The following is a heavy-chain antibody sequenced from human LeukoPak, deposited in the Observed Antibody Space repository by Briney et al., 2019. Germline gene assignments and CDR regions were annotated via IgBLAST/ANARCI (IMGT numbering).Heavy chain of an antibody. V-gene: IGHV1-8*01. CDR2: MNPNSGNT. CDR3: ARRRSGSSGPPSDH. CDR1: GYTFTSYD. D-gene: IGHD6-6*01. Sequence: ASVKLSCKASGYTFTSYDINWVRQATGQGLEWMGWMNPNSGNTGYAQKFQGRVNMTRNTSISTAYMELSSLESEDTAVYYCARRRSGSSGPPSDHWGQGTLVTVSS. J-gene: IGHJ4*02.